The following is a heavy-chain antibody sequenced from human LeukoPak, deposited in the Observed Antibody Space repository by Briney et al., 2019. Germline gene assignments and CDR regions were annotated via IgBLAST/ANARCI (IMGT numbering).Heavy chain of an antibody. J-gene: IGHJ6*03. CDR3: ARAVATRSYYYYYYYMDV. V-gene: IGHV4-34*01. CDR2: INHSGST. D-gene: IGHD5-12*01. CDR1: GGSFSGYY. Sequence: PSETLSLTCAVYGGSFSGYYWSWIRQPPGKGLEWIGEINHSGSTNYNPSLKSRVTTSLDTSKNQFSLKLSSVTAADTAVYYCARAVATRSYYYYYYYMDVWGKGTRSPSP.